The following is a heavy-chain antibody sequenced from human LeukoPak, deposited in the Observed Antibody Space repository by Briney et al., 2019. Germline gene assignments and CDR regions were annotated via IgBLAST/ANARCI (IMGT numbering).Heavy chain of an antibody. CDR1: GGSISSSSYY. J-gene: IGHJ4*02. Sequence: SETLSLTCTVSGGSISSSSYYWSWIRQPAGKGLEWIGRIYTSGSTNYNPSLKSRVTISVDTSKNQFSLKLSSVTAADTAVYYCARSFSEKFYFESWGQGTLVTVSS. CDR2: IYTSGST. CDR3: ARSFSEKFYFES. D-gene: IGHD1-26*01. V-gene: IGHV4-61*02.